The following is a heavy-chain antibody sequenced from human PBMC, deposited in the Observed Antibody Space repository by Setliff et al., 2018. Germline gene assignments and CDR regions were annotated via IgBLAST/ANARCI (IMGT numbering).Heavy chain of an antibody. CDR3: LLPCTSGWHNWADP. D-gene: IGHD6-19*01. Sequence: ETLSLTCAASGFTFSGAEIHWVRQASGKGLEWVGRIRSKADKYATDYGASAKGRFIISRDDSKKTAYLQMSSLRAEDTAMYYCLLPCTSGWHNWADPWGQGTLVTVSS. V-gene: IGHV3-73*01. CDR2: IRSKADKYAT. CDR1: GFTFSGAE. J-gene: IGHJ5*02.